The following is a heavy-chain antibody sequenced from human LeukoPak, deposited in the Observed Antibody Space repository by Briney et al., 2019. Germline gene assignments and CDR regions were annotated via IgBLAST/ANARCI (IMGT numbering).Heavy chain of an antibody. CDR2: VHPTGST. CDR1: GASIIGGSFF. V-gene: IGHV4-61*02. CDR3: VRGASVFDY. Sequence: PSATLSLPSTVSGASIIGGSFFWRWIRQPAGRAPEWIGRVHPTGSTNYNPSLSNRVIVSLDTSNNQFSLRLMSVTAADSAVYYCVRGASVFDYWGQGAPVTVSS. J-gene: IGHJ4*02.